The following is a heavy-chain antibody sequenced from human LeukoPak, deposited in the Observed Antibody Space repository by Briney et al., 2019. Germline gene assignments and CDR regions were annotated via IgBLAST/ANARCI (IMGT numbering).Heavy chain of an antibody. CDR2: INHSGST. V-gene: IGHV4-34*09. J-gene: IGHJ3*02. CDR1: GGSFSGYY. D-gene: IGHD4-23*01. Sequence: SETLSLTCAVYGGSFSGYYWSWIRQPPGKGLEWIGEINHSGSTYYNPSLKSRVTISVDTSKNQFSLKLSSVTAADTAVYYCARGDTTGVDAFDIWGQGTMVTVSS. CDR3: ARGDTTGVDAFDI.